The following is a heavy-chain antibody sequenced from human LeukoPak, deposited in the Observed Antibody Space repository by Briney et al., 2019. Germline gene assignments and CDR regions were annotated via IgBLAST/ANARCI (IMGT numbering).Heavy chain of an antibody. D-gene: IGHD5-24*01. CDR2: INPNSGGT. V-gene: IGHV1-2*02. CDR1: GYTFTGYY. CDR3: ASTGRGYFQH. J-gene: IGHJ1*01. Sequence: GASVKVSCKAAGYTFTGYYMHWVRQAPGQGLEWMGWINPNSGGTNYAQTFQGRVTMTRDTSISTAYMELSRLRSDDTAVYYCASTGRGYFQHWGQGTLVTVSS.